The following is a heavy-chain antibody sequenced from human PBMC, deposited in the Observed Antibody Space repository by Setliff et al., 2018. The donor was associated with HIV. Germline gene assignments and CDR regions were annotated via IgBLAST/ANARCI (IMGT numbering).Heavy chain of an antibody. D-gene: IGHD3-3*01. CDR1: GWSFSNYY. J-gene: IGHJ6*03. V-gene: IGHV4-34*01. CDR2: INHSGST. Sequence: SETLSLTCAVYGWSFSNYYWSWIRQPPGKGLEWIGEINHSGSTNYTPSLKGRVTISVDTSKSHFSLYLTSVTAADTAVYYCARGLSITVFGVVRTGYYMGVWGKGTTVTVSS. CDR3: ARGLSITVFGVVRTGYYMGV.